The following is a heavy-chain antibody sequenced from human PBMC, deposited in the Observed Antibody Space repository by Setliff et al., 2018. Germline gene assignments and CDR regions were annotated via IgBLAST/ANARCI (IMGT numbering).Heavy chain of an antibody. Sequence: GGSLRLSCAASGFTFSTYSMNWVRQAPGKGLEWVSFISSTSTYIYYADSVKGRFTISRDNARNSLYLQMNSLRAEDTAVYYCARAPFSSGWYGGWEYYFDYWGQGTQVTVPQ. CDR2: ISSTSTYI. CDR3: ARAPFSSGWYGGWEYYFDY. D-gene: IGHD6-19*01. CDR1: GFTFSTYS. V-gene: IGHV3-21*01. J-gene: IGHJ4*02.